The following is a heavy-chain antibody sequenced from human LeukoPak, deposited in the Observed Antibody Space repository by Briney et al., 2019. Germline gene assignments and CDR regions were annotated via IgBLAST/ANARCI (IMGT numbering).Heavy chain of an antibody. CDR1: GGSISSGSYY. CDR2: IYTSGST. Sequence: SQTLSLTCTVSGGSISSGSYYWSWIRQPAGKGLEWIGRIYTSGSTNYNPSLKSRVTISVDTSKNQFSLKLSSVTAADTAVYYCARPVDYYYYYMDVWGKGTTVTVSS. V-gene: IGHV4-61*02. J-gene: IGHJ6*03. CDR3: ARPVDYYYYYMDV.